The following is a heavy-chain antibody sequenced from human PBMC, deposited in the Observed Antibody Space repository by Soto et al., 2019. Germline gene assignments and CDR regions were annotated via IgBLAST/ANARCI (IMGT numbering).Heavy chain of an antibody. CDR2: ISAYNGNT. V-gene: IGHV1-18*01. CDR1: GYTFTSYG. D-gene: IGHD5-18*01. J-gene: IGHJ4*02. Sequence: QVQLVQSGAEVKKPGASVKVSCKASGYTFTSYGISWVQQAPGQGLEWMGWISAYNGNTNYAQKLQGRVTMTTDTSTSTAYMELRSLRSDDTAVYYCARDLDGYSYGSNFDYWGQGTLVTVSS. CDR3: ARDLDGYSYGSNFDY.